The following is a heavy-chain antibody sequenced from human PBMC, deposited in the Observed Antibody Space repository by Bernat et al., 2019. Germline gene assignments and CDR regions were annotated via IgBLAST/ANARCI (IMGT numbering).Heavy chain of an antibody. Sequence: QVQLVESGGGVVQPGRSLRLSCAASGFTFSSYAMHWVRQAPGKGLEWVAVILYDGSNKYYADSVKGRFTISRDNSKNTLYLQMNSLRAEDTAVYYGARDSSSSWYSPLGYWGQGTLVTVSS. J-gene: IGHJ4*02. CDR1: GFTFSSYA. CDR2: ILYDGSNK. CDR3: ARDSSSSWYSPLGY. D-gene: IGHD6-13*01. V-gene: IGHV3-30-3*01.